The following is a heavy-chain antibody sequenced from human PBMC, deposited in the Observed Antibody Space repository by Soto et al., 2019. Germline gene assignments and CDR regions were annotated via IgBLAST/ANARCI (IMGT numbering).Heavy chain of an antibody. CDR3: AKDLAYYDFWSGYYTDYYYGMDV. CDR2: ISGSGGST. CDR1: GFTFSSYA. Sequence: EVQLLESGGGLVQPGGSLRLSCAASGFTFSSYAMSWVRQAPGKGLEWVSAISGSGGSTYYADSVKGRFTISRDNSKNTLYLQMNSLRAEDTAVDYCAKDLAYYDFWSGYYTDYYYGMDVWGQGTTVTVSS. V-gene: IGHV3-23*01. D-gene: IGHD3-3*01. J-gene: IGHJ6*02.